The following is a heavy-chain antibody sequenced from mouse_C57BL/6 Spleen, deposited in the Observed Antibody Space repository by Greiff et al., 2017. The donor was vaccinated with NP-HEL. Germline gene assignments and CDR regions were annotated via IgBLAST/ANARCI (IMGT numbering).Heavy chain of an antibody. Sequence: QVQLQQPVAELVRPGSSVQLSCKASGYTFTSSWLHWVKQRPIQGLEWIGNIDPSDSETHYNQKFKDKATLTVDKSSSTAYMQLSSLTSEDSAVYYCARFDDDGYYEYYFDYWGQGTTLTVSS. CDR1: GYTFTSSW. J-gene: IGHJ2*01. CDR2: IDPSDSET. V-gene: IGHV1-52*01. CDR3: ARFDDDGYYEYYFDY. D-gene: IGHD2-3*01.